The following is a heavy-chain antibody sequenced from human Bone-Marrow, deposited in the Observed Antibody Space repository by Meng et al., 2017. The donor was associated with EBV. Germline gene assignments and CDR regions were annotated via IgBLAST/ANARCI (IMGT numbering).Heavy chain of an antibody. D-gene: IGHD2-21*01. Sequence: QVAGPGQQEPSVNVSPTSTLCSLCNKSTNRIRIGPPPGMGLLCMAYLYYSTATNSHPSLNSRVNISVDTSKNQYTLKLSSGTAADAAVYYCAEERGEGYGPNWFDPWGQATLVTVSS. CDR2: LYYSTAT. V-gene: IGHV4-59*12. CDR1: SLCNKSTN. CDR3: AEERGEGYGPNWFDP. J-gene: IGHJ5*02.